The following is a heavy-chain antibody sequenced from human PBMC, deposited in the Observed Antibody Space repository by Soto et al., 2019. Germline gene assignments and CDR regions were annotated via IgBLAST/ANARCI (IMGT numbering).Heavy chain of an antibody. D-gene: IGHD6-6*01. CDR1: GGTFSSYT. Sequence: QVQLVQSGAEVKKPGSSVKVSCKASGGTFSSYTISWVRQAPGQGLEWMGRIIPILGIANYAQKFQGRVTITADKSTSAAYMELRSLRAEDTAVYYCARAHRPGRSYYGMAVWGQGTTVTVSS. V-gene: IGHV1-69*02. CDR3: ARAHRPGRSYYGMAV. J-gene: IGHJ6*02. CDR2: IIPILGIA.